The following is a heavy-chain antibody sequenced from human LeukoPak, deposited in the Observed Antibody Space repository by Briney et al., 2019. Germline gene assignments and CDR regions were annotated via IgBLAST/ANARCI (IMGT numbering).Heavy chain of an antibody. CDR2: IYYSGST. CDR3: ARIPRREGYVSFDY. V-gene: IGHV4-30-4*01. CDR1: GGSISSGDYY. J-gene: IGHJ4*02. D-gene: IGHD3-16*01. Sequence: SETLSLTCTVSGGSISSGDYYWSWIRQPPGKGLEWIGYIYYSGSTYYNPPLKSRVTISVDTSKNQFSLKLSSVTAADTAVYYCARIPRREGYVSFDYWGQGTLVTVSS.